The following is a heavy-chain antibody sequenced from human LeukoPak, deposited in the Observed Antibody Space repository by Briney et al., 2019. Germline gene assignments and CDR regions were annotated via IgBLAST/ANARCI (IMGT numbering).Heavy chain of an antibody. CDR2: ISGSGGST. V-gene: IGHV3-23*01. CDR3: AKVMSRGTSVAGAFDY. J-gene: IGHJ4*02. CDR1: GFTFSTYA. D-gene: IGHD6-19*01. Sequence: PGGSLRLSCAASGFTFSTYAMSWARQAPGKGLEWASVISGSGGSTNYADSVKGRFTISRDNSKNTLFLQMSSLRAEDTAVYYCAKVMSRGTSVAGAFDYWGQGTLVTVSS.